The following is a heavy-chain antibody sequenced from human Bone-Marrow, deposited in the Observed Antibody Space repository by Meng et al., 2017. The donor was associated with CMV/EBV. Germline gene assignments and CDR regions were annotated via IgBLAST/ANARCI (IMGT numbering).Heavy chain of an antibody. V-gene: IGHV3-7*01. J-gene: IGHJ4*02. CDR3: SLFDN. Sequence: ESLKIPWVASGWTFSRDWMSWVRQTPGKRPEWVANIKQEGSEKYHVDSVKGRFTISRDNATNSPFLQMNSLRAEDTAVYYCSLFDNWGQGTLVTVSS. CDR2: IKQEGSEK. CDR1: GWTFSRDW.